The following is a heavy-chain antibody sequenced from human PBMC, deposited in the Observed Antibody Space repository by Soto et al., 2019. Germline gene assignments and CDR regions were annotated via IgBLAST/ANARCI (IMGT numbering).Heavy chain of an antibody. V-gene: IGHV3-33*01. CDR3: ARVPEAGRPLFVY. Sequence: GGSLRLSCAASGFIFSDFAMHWVRQAPGKGLEWVAEIWYDGSNEYYGDSVKGRFTISRDNSKNTLYLQLNSLRAEDTAVYYCARVPEAGRPLFVYWGQGALVTVSS. D-gene: IGHD6-6*01. CDR2: IWYDGSNE. J-gene: IGHJ4*02. CDR1: GFIFSDFA.